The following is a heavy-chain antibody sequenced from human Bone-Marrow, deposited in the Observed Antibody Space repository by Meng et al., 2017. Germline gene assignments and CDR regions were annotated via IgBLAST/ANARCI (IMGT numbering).Heavy chain of an antibody. CDR2: INHSGST. D-gene: IGHD6-13*01. CDR3: ARDSRYSSSWYNRYYYYYGMDV. J-gene: IGHJ6*02. V-gene: IGHV4-34*01. Sequence: SETLSLTCAVYGGSFSGYYWSWIRQPPGEGLEWIGEINHSGSTNYNPSLKSRVTISVDTSKNQFSLKLSSVTAADTAVYYCARDSRYSSSWYNRYYYYYGMDVWGQGTTVTVSS. CDR1: GGSFSGYY.